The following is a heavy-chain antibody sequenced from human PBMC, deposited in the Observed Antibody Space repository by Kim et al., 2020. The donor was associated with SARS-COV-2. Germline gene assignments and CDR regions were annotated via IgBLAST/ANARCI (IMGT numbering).Heavy chain of an antibody. J-gene: IGHJ2*01. D-gene: IGHD3-10*01. CDR3: ALSLVVRGVIRYCDL. Sequence: QSLKSRVTISVDTSKNQFALKLSSVTAADTAVYYCALSLVVRGVIRYCDLWGRGTLVTVSS. V-gene: IGHV4-31*02.